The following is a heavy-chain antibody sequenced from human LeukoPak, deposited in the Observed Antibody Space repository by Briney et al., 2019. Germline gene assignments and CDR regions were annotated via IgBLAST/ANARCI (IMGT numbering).Heavy chain of an antibody. J-gene: IGHJ4*02. CDR3: VSWSGKYYVTSEIPANS. CDR1: GFTFNYAW. Sequence: GGSLRLSCAASGFTFNYAWMSWVRQAPGKGLEWAAHISEDGSNKYYVDSVKGRFTISRDNAKNSLYLQMNSLRVEDTAVYYCVSWSGKYYVTSEIPANSWGQGTLVTVSS. V-gene: IGHV3-7*01. CDR2: ISEDGSNK. D-gene: IGHD3-10*02.